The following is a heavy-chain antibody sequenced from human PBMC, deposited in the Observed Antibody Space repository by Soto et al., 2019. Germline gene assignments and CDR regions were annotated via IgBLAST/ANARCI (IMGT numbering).Heavy chain of an antibody. CDR1: GFTFRNSA. CDR3: AKSDYYDRSGYRVFDY. CDR2: ISDNGGST. D-gene: IGHD3-22*01. J-gene: IGHJ4*02. Sequence: HPGGSLRLSCAASGFTFRNSAMSWVRQAPGKGLEWVSGISDNGGSTDYADFVKGRFTISRDNSENTLYLQMNSLRAEDTAIYYCAKSDYYDRSGYRVFDYWGLGILVTVSS. V-gene: IGHV3-23*01.